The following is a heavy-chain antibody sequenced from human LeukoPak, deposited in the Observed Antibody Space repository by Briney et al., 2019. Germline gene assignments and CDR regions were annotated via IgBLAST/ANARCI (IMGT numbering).Heavy chain of an antibody. Sequence: ASVKVSCKASGYTFTSYDINWVRQATGQGLEWMGWMNPNSGNTGYAQKFQGRVTITRNTSISTAYMELSSLRSEDTAVYYCARVGEQWLVTRYFDLWGRGTLVTVSS. CDR3: ARVGEQWLVTRYFDL. D-gene: IGHD6-19*01. V-gene: IGHV1-8*03. CDR1: GYTFTSYD. CDR2: MNPNSGNT. J-gene: IGHJ2*01.